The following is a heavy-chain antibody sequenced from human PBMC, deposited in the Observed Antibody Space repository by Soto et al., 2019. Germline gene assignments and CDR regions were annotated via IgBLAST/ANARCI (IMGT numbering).Heavy chain of an antibody. J-gene: IGHJ4*02. D-gene: IGHD3-9*01. CDR1: GYTFTSYD. V-gene: IGHV1-8*01. CDR3: ARTRYFDWLLRTYYFDY. Sequence: ASVKVSCKASGYTFTSYDINWVRQATGQGLEWMGWMNPNSGNTGYAQKFQGRVTMTRNTSISTAYMELRSLRSDDTAVYYCARTRYFDWLLRTYYFDYWGQGTLVTVSS. CDR2: MNPNSGNT.